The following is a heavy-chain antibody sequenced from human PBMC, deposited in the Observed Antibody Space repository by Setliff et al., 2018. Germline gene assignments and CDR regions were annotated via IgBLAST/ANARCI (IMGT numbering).Heavy chain of an antibody. CDR1: GFLFSSYG. J-gene: IGHJ6*03. V-gene: IGHV3-30*02. CDR2: IQYDGSDK. Sequence: LRLSCAASGFLFSSYGMHWVRQAPGKGLEWVAFIQYDGSDKYYEDSVKGRFTISRDNSKNTVYLQVNSLRGEDTAVYHCARRMTTVYYMDVWGKGTTVTVSS. CDR3: ARRMTTVYYMDV. D-gene: IGHD4-17*01.